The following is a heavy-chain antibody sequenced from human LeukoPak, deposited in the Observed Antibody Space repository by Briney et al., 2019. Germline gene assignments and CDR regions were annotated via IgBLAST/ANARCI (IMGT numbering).Heavy chain of an antibody. Sequence: SETLSLTCTVSGGSISSYYWSWIRQPPGKGLEWIGYIYYSGSTNYNPSLKSRVTISVDTSKNQFSLKLSSVTAADTAVYYCARQYPGGVEPEQPFDYWGQGTLVTVSS. J-gene: IGHJ4*02. D-gene: IGHD1-14*01. CDR1: GGSISSYY. CDR3: ARQYPGGVEPEQPFDY. V-gene: IGHV4-59*08. CDR2: IYYSGST.